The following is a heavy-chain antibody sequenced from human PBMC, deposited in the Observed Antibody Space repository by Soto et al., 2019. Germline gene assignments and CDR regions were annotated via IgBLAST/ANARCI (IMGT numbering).Heavy chain of an antibody. CDR1: GYKFTNYW. J-gene: IGHJ3*02. D-gene: IGHD5-12*01. Sequence: VESLKISCKGSGYKFTNYWIGWVRQMPGKGLEWMGVIYPGDSDTRYSPSFQGQVTVSADKSVSTAYLQWSSLKASDTAIYYCASTDIVSTIDGGPDAFDIWGQGTMVTVSS. CDR2: IYPGDSDT. CDR3: ASTDIVSTIDGGPDAFDI. V-gene: IGHV5-51*01.